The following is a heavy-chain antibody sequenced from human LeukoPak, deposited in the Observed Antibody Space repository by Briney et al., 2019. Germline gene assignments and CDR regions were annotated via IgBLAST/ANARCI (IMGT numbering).Heavy chain of an antibody. CDR2: IIPIFGTA. D-gene: IGHD3-22*01. CDR3: ARDRLTYYDSSGYYYDPFDY. CDR1: GGTFTRYA. V-gene: IGHV1-69*05. Sequence: SVKVSCKASGGTFTRYAISWVRQAPGQGLEWMGRIIPIFGTANYAQKFQGRVTITTDESTSTAYMELSSLRSEDTAVYYCARDRLTYYDSSGYYYDPFDYWGQGTLVTVSS. J-gene: IGHJ4*02.